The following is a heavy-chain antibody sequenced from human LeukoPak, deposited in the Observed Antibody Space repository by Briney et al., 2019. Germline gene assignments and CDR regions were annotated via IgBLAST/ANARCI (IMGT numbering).Heavy chain of an antibody. Sequence: GGSLRLSCAASGFTFSDYNMRWIRQAPGKGLEWVSSITSTGSYTFYADSVKGRFTISRDNAKNSLYLQMNSLRAEDTAIYYCARDPYSGSYGDSYYYYMDVWGKGTTVTISS. J-gene: IGHJ6*03. CDR1: GFTFSDYN. CDR3: ARDPYSGSYGDSYYYYMDV. D-gene: IGHD1-26*01. V-gene: IGHV3-11*06. CDR2: ITSTGSYT.